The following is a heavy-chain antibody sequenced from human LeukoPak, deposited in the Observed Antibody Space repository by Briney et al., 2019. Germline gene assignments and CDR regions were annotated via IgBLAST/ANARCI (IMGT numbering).Heavy chain of an antibody. CDR1: GFTFSSYA. J-gene: IGHJ5*02. V-gene: IGHV3-30-3*01. D-gene: IGHD6-13*01. CDR3: ARGVGIAAAGWFDP. Sequence: GRSLRLSCAASGFTFSSYAMHWVRQAPRKGLEWVAVISYDGSNKYYADSVKGRFTISRDNSKNTLYLQMNSLRAEDTAVYYCARGVGIAAAGWFDPWGQGTLVTVSS. CDR2: ISYDGSNK.